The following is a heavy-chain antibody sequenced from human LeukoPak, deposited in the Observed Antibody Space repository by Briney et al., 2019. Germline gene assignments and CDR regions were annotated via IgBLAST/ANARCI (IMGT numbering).Heavy chain of an antibody. CDR2: ISSSSSYI. Sequence: GGSLRLSCAASGFTFSSYSMNWVRQAPGKGLEWVSSISSSSSYIYYADSVKGRFTISRDNAKNSLYLQMNSLRAEDTAVYYCARGAQQLVRIDYWGQGTLVTVSS. J-gene: IGHJ4*02. CDR3: ARGAQQLVRIDY. D-gene: IGHD6-13*01. CDR1: GFTFSSYS. V-gene: IGHV3-21*01.